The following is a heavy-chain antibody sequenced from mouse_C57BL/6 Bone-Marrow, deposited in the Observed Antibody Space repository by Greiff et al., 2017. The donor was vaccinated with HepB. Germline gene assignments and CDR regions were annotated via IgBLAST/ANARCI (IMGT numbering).Heavy chain of an antibody. CDR2: IYPGSGST. CDR1: GYTFTSYW. Sequence: LVESGAELVKPGASVKMSCKASGYTFTSYWITWVKQRPGQGLEWIGDIYPGSGSTNYNEKFKSKATLTVDTSSSTAYMQLSSLTSEDSAVYYCARGVTYDYWGQGTTLTVSS. D-gene: IGHD2-1*01. V-gene: IGHV1-55*01. J-gene: IGHJ2*01. CDR3: ARGVTYDY.